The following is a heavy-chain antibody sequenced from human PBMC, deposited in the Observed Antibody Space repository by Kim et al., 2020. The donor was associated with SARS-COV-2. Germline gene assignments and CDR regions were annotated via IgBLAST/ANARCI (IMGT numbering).Heavy chain of an antibody. J-gene: IGHJ4*02. V-gene: IGHV1-69*10. CDR3: ARGEDSWYSDS. CDR2: IIPVTEIA. CDR1: GGTFSTFA. Sequence: SVKVSCKASGGTFSTFAISWVRQAPGQGLQWMGGIIPVTEIANYAQKFQGRVTITADESTNTAYMELSSLRSDDTAIYYCARGEDSWYSDSWGQGTLITVSS. D-gene: IGHD6-13*01.